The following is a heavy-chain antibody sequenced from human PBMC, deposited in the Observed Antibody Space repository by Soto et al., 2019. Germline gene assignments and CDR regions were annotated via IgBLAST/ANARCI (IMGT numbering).Heavy chain of an antibody. CDR1: GYTFTSYD. V-gene: IGHV1-8*01. CDR3: AREKTSYGMDV. CDR2: MNPNSGNT. J-gene: IGHJ6*02. Sequence: QVQLVQSGAEVKKPGASVKVSCKASGYTFTSYDINWVRQATGQGLEWMGWMNPNSGNTGYAQKFQXXITMTRNTSISTAYMELSSLRSEATAVYYCAREKTSYGMDVWGQGTTVTVSS.